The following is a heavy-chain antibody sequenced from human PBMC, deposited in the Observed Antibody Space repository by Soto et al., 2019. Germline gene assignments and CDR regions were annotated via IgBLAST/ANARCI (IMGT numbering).Heavy chain of an antibody. J-gene: IGHJ4*02. V-gene: IGHV3-30*18. CDR2: ISYDGSNK. D-gene: IGHD6-19*01. CDR3: AKDKQWLATLYFDY. CDR1: GFTFSSYR. Sequence: PGGSLRLSCAPSGFTFSSYRMHWVRQAPGKGLEWVAVISYDGSNKYYADSVKGRFTISRDNSKNTLYLQMNSLRAEDTAVYYCAKDKQWLATLYFDYCGQGTLFTAAS.